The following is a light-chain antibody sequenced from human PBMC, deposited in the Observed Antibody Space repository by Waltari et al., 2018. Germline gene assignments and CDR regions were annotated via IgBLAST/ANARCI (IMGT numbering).Light chain of an antibody. CDR1: SRAVGGPNS. Sequence: QSALTQPPSASGSPGQSVTISCTGTSRAVGGPNSVSWYQQHPGKAPNLMIYQVTKRPSGVPDRFSGSKSGNTASLTVSGLQAEDEADYYCNSYGGRNNWVFGGGTKLTVL. V-gene: IGLV2-8*01. J-gene: IGLJ3*02. CDR3: NSYGGRNNWV. CDR2: QVT.